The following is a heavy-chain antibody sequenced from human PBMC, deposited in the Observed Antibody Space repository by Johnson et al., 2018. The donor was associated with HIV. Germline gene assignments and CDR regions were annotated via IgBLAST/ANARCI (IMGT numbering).Heavy chain of an antibody. Sequence: MQLVESGGGLVQPGGSLRLSCAASGFTFSSYAMSWVRQAPGKGLEWVSAISGSGGSTYYADSVKGRVTISRDNSKNTLYLQMNSLRAEDTAVYYCARDRGRWLTAFDIWGQGTMVTVSS. J-gene: IGHJ3*02. V-gene: IGHV3-23*04. CDR1: GFTFSSYA. CDR2: ISGSGGST. CDR3: ARDRGRWLTAFDI. D-gene: IGHD3-10*01.